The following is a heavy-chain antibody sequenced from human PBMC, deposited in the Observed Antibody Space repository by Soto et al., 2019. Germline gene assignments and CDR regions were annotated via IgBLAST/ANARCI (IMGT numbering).Heavy chain of an antibody. CDR2: IYYSGST. CDR3: ARVCYDFWSGYLSYGMDV. Sequence: ETLSLTCTVSGGSISSYYWSWIRQPPGKGLEWIGYIYYSGSTIYIPSLKSRVTISVDTSKNQFSLKLSSVTAADTAVYYCARVCYDFWSGYLSYGMDVWGQGTTVTVSS. CDR1: GGSISSYY. D-gene: IGHD3-3*01. V-gene: IGHV4-59*01. J-gene: IGHJ6*02.